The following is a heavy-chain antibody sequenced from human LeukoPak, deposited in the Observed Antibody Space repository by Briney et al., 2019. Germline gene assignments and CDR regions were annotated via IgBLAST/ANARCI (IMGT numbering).Heavy chain of an antibody. V-gene: IGHV5-51*01. D-gene: IGHD2-21*02. CDR1: GYSFTSYW. CDR2: IYPGDSDT. J-gene: IGHJ4*02. CDR3: ARSRRYLAAVTAISIVY. Sequence: PGESLKISCKGSGYSFTSYWIGWVRQMPGKGLEWMGIIYPGDSDTRYSPSFQGQVTISADKSISTAYLQWSSLKASDTAMYYCARSRRYLAAVTAISIVYWGQGTLVTVSS.